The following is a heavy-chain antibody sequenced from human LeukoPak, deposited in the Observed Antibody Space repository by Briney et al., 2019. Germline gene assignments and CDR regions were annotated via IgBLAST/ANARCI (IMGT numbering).Heavy chain of an antibody. J-gene: IGHJ4*02. D-gene: IGHD3-22*01. CDR1: GFTFSSYG. CDR2: IWYDGSNK. Sequence: PGRSLRLSCAASGFTFSSYGMHWVRQAPGKGLEGVAVIWYDGSNKYYADSVKGRFTISRDNSKNTLYLQMNSLRAEDTAVYYCARDLTYYDSSGYGYWGQGTLVTVSS. V-gene: IGHV3-33*01. CDR3: ARDLTYYDSSGYGY.